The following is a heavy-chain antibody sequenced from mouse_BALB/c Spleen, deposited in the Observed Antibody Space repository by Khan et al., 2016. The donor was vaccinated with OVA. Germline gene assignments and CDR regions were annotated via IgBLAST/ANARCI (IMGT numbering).Heavy chain of an antibody. D-gene: IGHD2-10*02. J-gene: IGHJ4*01. CDR3: AKGVWSYYFALDY. V-gene: IGHV2-6-5*01. Sequence: QVQLKQSGPGLVTPSQSLSITCTVSGFSLTDYGVSWIRQPPGKGLEWLGVIWGGGSTSYNSALKSRLSISKDNSTSQIFLKMNSLQTDDTAMYYCAKGVWSYYFALDYWGQGNSVTVSS. CDR1: GFSLTDYG. CDR2: IWGGGST.